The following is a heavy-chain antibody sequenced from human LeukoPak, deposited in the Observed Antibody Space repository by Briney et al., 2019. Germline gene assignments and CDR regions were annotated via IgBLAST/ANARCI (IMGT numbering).Heavy chain of an antibody. V-gene: IGHV3-33*08. CDR3: ARDSGDSSGYYPGY. CDR2: IWHDGNNK. D-gene: IGHD3-22*01. Sequence: GRSLRLSCAASGFTFSSYGMHWVRQAPGKGLEWVAAIWHDGNNKYYVDSVKGRFTISRDNSKNTVYLQMNSLRVEDTAVYYCARDSGDSSGYYPGYWGQGTLVTVSS. CDR1: GFTFSSYG. J-gene: IGHJ4*02.